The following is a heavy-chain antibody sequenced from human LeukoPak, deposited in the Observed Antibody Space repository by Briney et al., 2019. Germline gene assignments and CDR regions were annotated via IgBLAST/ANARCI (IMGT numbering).Heavy chain of an antibody. CDR1: GGSISSYY. J-gene: IGHJ3*02. V-gene: IGHV4-59*01. Sequence: PSETLSLTCTVSGGSISSYYWSWIRQPPGKGLEWIGYIYYSGSTNYNPSLKSRVTISVDTSKNQFSLKLSSVTVADTAVYYCARSKAVAGTRAAFDIWGQGTMVTVSS. D-gene: IGHD6-19*01. CDR3: ARSKAVAGTRAAFDI. CDR2: IYYSGST.